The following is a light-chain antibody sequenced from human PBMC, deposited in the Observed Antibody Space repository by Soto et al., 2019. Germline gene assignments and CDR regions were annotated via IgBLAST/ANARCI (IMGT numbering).Light chain of an antibody. CDR1: QSVSSNY. CDR2: GAS. J-gene: IGKJ1*01. V-gene: IGKV3-20*01. Sequence: ESVLTQSPGTLSLSPGXXXXXXXXXSQSVSSNYLAWYQQKPGQAPRLLIYGASTRATGIPDRFSGSGSGTDFTLTISRLEPEDSAVYYCQQYGSSPTWTFGQGTRWIS. CDR3: QQYGSSPTWT.